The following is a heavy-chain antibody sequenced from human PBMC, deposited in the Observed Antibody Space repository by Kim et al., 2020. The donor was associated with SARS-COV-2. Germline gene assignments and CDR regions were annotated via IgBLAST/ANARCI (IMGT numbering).Heavy chain of an antibody. CDR3: ARGHSSFDY. CDR2: SKTKGDSSTA. CDR1: GFSFSDYL. J-gene: IGHJ4*02. Sequence: GGSLRLSCAASGFSFSDYLMDWVRQSPGKGLEWVGRSKTKGDSSTAEYAASVKGRFSISRDDSQSSLYLQMNSLISEDTAVYYCARGHSSFDYWGQGTLVPVSS. V-gene: IGHV3-72*01.